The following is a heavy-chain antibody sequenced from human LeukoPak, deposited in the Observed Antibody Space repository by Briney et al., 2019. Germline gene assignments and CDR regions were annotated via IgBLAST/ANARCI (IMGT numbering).Heavy chain of an antibody. CDR3: AKDRYNAVRNFDY. J-gene: IGHJ4*02. D-gene: IGHD5-24*01. Sequence: GGSLRLSCAASGFTFSSYAMRWVRQALGKGLEWVSGISGGGGSTDYGDSVKGRFTISRDNSKNTLYLQMNSLRAEDTAVYYCAKDRYNAVRNFDYWGQGTLVTVSS. CDR2: ISGGGGST. V-gene: IGHV3-23*01. CDR1: GFTFSSYA.